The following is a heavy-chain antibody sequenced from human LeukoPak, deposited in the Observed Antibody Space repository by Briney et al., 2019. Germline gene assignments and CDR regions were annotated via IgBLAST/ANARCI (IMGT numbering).Heavy chain of an antibody. CDR1: ELIFSDFC. Sequence: PGGSLRLSCVASELIFSDFCMTWVRHSRGKGLEWVATIKKDGSEKYYVDSVKGRFTISRDNAENTLYLHMNSLRAEDTAVYYCARELRYGSAPSWFDPWGQGTLVTVSS. CDR2: IKKDGSEK. D-gene: IGHD3-10*01. J-gene: IGHJ5*02. V-gene: IGHV3-7*01. CDR3: ARELRYGSAPSWFDP.